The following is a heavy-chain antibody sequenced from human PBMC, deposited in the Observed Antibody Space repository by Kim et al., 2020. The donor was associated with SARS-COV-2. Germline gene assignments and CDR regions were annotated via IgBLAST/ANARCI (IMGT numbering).Heavy chain of an antibody. Sequence: GESLKISCKGSGYSFTSYWISWVRQMPGKGLEWMGRIDPSDSYTNYSPSFQGHVTISADKSISTAYLQWSSLKASDTAMYYCAGQGRGSSWYRGDNWFDPGGQGTLVTVSS. J-gene: IGHJ5*02. V-gene: IGHV5-10-1*01. D-gene: IGHD6-13*01. CDR2: IDPSDSYT. CDR1: GYSFTSYW. CDR3: AGQGRGSSWYRGDNWFDP.